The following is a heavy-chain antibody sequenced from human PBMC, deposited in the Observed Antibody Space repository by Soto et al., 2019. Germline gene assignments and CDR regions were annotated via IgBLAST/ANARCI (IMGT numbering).Heavy chain of an antibody. CDR1: GYTLTELS. Sequence: QVQLVQSGAEVKKPGASVKVSCKVSGYTLTELSMHWGRQAPGKGLEWMGGFDPEDGETIYAQKCQGGVTMTEDTSTDTAYMELSSLRSEDTAVYYCATLHPQLGAFDIWGQGTMVTVSS. D-gene: IGHD3-16*01. V-gene: IGHV1-24*01. CDR3: ATLHPQLGAFDI. J-gene: IGHJ3*02. CDR2: FDPEDGET.